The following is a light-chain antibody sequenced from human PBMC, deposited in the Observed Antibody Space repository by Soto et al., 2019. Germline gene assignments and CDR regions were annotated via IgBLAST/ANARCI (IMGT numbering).Light chain of an antibody. CDR1: QSISNH. CDR2: AAS. Sequence: DIQMTQSPSSLSASVEDRVIITCQASQSISNHLNWYQQKPGKAPKLLIFAASSLQSGVPSRFSGSRSGPDFTLTISSLQPEDFATYYCQQSYSTPVTFGQGTRLEIK. V-gene: IGKV1-39*01. CDR3: QQSYSTPVT. J-gene: IGKJ5*01.